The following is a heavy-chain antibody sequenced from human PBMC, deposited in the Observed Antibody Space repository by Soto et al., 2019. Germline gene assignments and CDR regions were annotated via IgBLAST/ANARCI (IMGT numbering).Heavy chain of an antibody. J-gene: IGHJ4*02. CDR2: MYHSGST. D-gene: IGHD2-2*01. CDR1: GGSISSYY. CDR3: AKVPAY. Sequence: PSETLSLTCTVSGGSISSYYWSWIRQPPGKGLEWIGYMYHSGSTYYNPSLKSRVTISIDRSKNQFSLKLSSVTAADTAVYYCAKVPAYWGQGLLVTVSS. V-gene: IGHV4-30-2*01.